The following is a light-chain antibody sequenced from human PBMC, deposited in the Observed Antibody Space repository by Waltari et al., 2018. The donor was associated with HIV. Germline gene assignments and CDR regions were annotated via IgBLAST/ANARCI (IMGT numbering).Light chain of an antibody. CDR2: GAT. CDR1: QTSNSN. Sequence: DIQMSQSPYSLSASVGDKVTITCRARQTSNSNLNCYQTIPRKDSKRLIFGATSVQSGVPARFSGSGSGTDFTITVSSLHPEDFATYFCLQTYRLPQTFGQGTRVDIK. J-gene: IGKJ5*01. V-gene: IGKV1-39*01. CDR3: LQTYRLPQT.